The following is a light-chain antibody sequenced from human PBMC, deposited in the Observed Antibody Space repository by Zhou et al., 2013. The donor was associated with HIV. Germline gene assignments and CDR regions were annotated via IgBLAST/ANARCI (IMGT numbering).Light chain of an antibody. Sequence: EIVLTQSPGTLSLSPGERATLSCRASQSVSSSLAWYQQKSGQAPRLLIYDASNRATGIPARFSGSGSGTDFTPTISSLEPEDFAVYYCQQRASWPLTFGGGTKVEIK. CDR2: DAS. V-gene: IGKV3-11*01. CDR3: QQRASWPLT. J-gene: IGKJ4*01. CDR1: QSVSSS.